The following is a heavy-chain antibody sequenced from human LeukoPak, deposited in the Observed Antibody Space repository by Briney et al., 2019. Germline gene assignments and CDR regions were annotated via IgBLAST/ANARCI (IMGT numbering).Heavy chain of an antibody. V-gene: IGHV3-23*01. CDR2: ISPSGDIT. CDR1: GFTFSKHG. J-gene: IGHJ4*02. D-gene: IGHD3-10*01. Sequence: GGTLRLSCAASGFTFSKHGMNWVRQAPGKGLEWVSGISPSGDITYYADSVKGRFTISRDNSKNTLYLEVISLTAEDTAVYYCAKDDAWLRFGEWSQGTLVTVSS. CDR3: AKDDAWLRFGE.